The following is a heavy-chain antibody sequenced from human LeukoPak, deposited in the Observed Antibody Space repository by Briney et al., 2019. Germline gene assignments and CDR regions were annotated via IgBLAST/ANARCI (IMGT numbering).Heavy chain of an antibody. V-gene: IGHV4-61*08. CDR1: GGSISSGGYY. CDR2: IYYNGSP. J-gene: IGHJ4*02. Sequence: KTSETLSLTCAVSGGSISSGGYYWSWIRQPPGKGLEWIGYIYYNGSPNYNPSLESRVTISVDTSKNQFSLKLSSVTAADTAVYYCARDTDGDYAFDYWGQGTLVTVSS. D-gene: IGHD4-17*01. CDR3: ARDTDGDYAFDY.